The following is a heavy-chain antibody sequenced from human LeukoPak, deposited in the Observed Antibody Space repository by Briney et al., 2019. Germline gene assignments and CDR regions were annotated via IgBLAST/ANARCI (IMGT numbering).Heavy chain of an antibody. V-gene: IGHV4-4*07. J-gene: IGHJ6*02. Sequence: SETLSLTCSVSGDSASSYYWSWIRQAAGKGLEWIGRIHGGGSTNYNPSLKSRVTISVDTSKNQFSLKLSSVTAADTAVYYCARVYSYCSSTSCYSPYYYYYYGMDVWGQGTTVTVSS. CDR3: ARVYSYCSSTSCYSPYYYYYYGMDV. CDR2: IHGGGST. CDR1: GDSASSYY. D-gene: IGHD2-2*02.